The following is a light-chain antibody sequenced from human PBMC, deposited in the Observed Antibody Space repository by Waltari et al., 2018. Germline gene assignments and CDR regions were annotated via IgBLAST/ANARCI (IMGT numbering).Light chain of an antibody. V-gene: IGLV2-14*03. CDR1: SIDVGGYNY. Sequence: QSALTQPASVSGSPGQSITISCTGTSIDVGGYNYVSWYQTPPGKAPKLMIYDVSNRPSGVSNRFSGSKSGNTASLTISGLQAEDEADYYCSSYTSSSTLVVFGGGTKLTVL. CDR2: DVS. J-gene: IGLJ2*01. CDR3: SSYTSSSTLVV.